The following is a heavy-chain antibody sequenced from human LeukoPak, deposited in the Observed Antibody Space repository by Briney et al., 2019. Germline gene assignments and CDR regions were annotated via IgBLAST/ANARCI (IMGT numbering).Heavy chain of an antibody. V-gene: IGHV3-23*01. CDR1: GFTLSSYE. CDR3: TRNSGWYGLS. CDR2: IDYDGGSG. Sequence: GGSLRLSCTVSGFTLSSYEMSWIRQAPGKGLEWVSSIDYDGGSGHYADSVKGRFTISRDNSNNTLFLHLNSLRGEDTAVYYCTRNSGWYGLSWGQGALVTVSS. J-gene: IGHJ1*01. D-gene: IGHD6-19*01.